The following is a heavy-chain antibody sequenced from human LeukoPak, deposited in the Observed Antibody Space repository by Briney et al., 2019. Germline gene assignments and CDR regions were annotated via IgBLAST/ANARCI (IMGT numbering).Heavy chain of an antibody. CDR2: IKQDGSEK. Sequence: GGSLRLSCAASGLSFSTYWMNWVRQAPGRGLEWVANIKQDGSEKYYVDSVKGRFTISRDNAKNSLYLQLNSLRAEDTAVYYCARRVRSGFFDNWGQGTLVTVSS. CDR3: ARRVRSGFFDN. J-gene: IGHJ4*02. V-gene: IGHV3-7*01. CDR1: GLSFSTYW. D-gene: IGHD3-3*01.